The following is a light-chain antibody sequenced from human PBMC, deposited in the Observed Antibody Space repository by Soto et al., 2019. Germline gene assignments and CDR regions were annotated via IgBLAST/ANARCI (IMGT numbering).Light chain of an antibody. Sequence: QSVLTQPASVSGSPGQSITISCTGTSSDVGGYNYVSWYQHHPGKAPKLMISEVNNRPSGVSNRFSGSKSGNTASLTISGLQPEDEADYYCLSYTSANTRVFGGGTQLTVL. V-gene: IGLV2-14*01. CDR1: SSDVGGYNY. CDR3: LSYTSANTRV. J-gene: IGLJ3*02. CDR2: EVN.